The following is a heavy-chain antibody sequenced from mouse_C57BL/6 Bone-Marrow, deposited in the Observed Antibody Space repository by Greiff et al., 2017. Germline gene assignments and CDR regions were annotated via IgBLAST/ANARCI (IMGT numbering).Heavy chain of an antibody. Sequence: VQLQQSGAELVRPGTSVKVSCKASGYAFTNYLIEWVKQRPGQGLEWIGVINPGSGGTNYNEKFKGKATLTADKSSSTAYMQPSSLTSEDSAVYFCASGGYYGNRFDYWGQGTTLTVSS. CDR2: INPGSGGT. J-gene: IGHJ2*01. V-gene: IGHV1-54*01. D-gene: IGHD2-1*01. CDR3: ASGGYYGNRFDY. CDR1: GYAFTNYL.